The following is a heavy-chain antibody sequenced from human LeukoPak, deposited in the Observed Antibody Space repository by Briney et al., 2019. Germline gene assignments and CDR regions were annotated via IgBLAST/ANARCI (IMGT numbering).Heavy chain of an antibody. CDR1: GFTFSSYG. D-gene: IGHD3-22*01. J-gene: IGHJ4*02. CDR3: ARAEFYFDSSGYYPFDS. Sequence: PGRSLRLSCAASGFTFSSYGMHWVRQAPGKGLEWVAVISYDGSNKYYADSVKGRFTISRDNSKNTLYLQVNSPRVEDTAMYYCARAEFYFDSSGYYPFDSWGQGTLVTVSS. V-gene: IGHV3-30*03. CDR2: ISYDGSNK.